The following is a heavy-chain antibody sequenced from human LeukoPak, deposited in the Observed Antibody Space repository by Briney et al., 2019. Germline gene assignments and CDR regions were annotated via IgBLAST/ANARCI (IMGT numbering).Heavy chain of an antibody. V-gene: IGHV3-23*01. CDR1: GFTFSSYA. CDR3: AREDPRGYYYYGMDV. Sequence: GGSLRLSCAASGFTFSSYAMSWVRQAPGKGLEWVSAITGSGGSTYYADSVKGRFTISRDNAKNSLYLQMNSLRAEDTAVYYCAREDPRGYYYYGMDVWGQGTTVTVSS. J-gene: IGHJ6*02. CDR2: ITGSGGST.